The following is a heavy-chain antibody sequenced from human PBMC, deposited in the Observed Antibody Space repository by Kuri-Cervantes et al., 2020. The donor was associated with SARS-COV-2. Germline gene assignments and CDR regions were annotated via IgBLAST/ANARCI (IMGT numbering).Heavy chain of an antibody. CDR3: AIDRGRSGWSWVNYYYGMDV. CDR2: ISAYNGNT. Sequence: ASVKVSCKASGYTFTSYGISWVRQAPGQGLEWMGLISAYNGNTNYAQKLQGRVTMTTDTSTSTAYMELRSLRSDDAAVYYCAIDRGRSGWSWVNYYYGMDVWGQGTTVTVSS. D-gene: IGHD6-19*01. J-gene: IGHJ6*02. CDR1: GYTFTSYG. V-gene: IGHV1-18*01.